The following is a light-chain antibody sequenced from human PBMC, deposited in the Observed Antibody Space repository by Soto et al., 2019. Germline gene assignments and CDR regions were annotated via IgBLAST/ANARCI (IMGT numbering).Light chain of an antibody. CDR2: GAS. CDR3: QQYNNWPVT. CDR1: QSVSSN. Sequence: EIVFTQSPATLSVSPGERATLSFRASQSVSSNLAWYQQKPGQAPRLLIYGASTRATGIPARFSGSGSGTEFTLTISSLQSEDFAVYYCQQYNNWPVTFGQGTRLEI. J-gene: IGKJ5*01. V-gene: IGKV3-15*01.